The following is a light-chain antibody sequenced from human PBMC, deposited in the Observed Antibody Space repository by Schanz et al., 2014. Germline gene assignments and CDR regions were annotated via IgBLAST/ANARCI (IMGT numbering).Light chain of an antibody. V-gene: IGKV3-15*01. J-gene: IGKJ3*01. Sequence: EIVMTQSPVTLSVSPGEGATLSCRASQSVSSNLAWYQQKPGQAPRLLMFNASTRATGIPARFSGSGSGTEFSLTISSLQSEDFAVYYCQQYSRWPLFGPGTAVDI. CDR3: QQYSRWPL. CDR1: QSVSSN. CDR2: NAS.